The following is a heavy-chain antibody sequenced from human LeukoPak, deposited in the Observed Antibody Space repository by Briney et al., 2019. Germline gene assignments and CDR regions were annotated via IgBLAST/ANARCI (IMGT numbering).Heavy chain of an antibody. V-gene: IGHV4-59*01. CDR2: FYYAGST. D-gene: IGHD4-17*01. Sequence: PSETLSLTCTVSGDSIRSFFWSWIRQSPGKGLEWIGFFYYAGSTNYNPSLKSRVAISVDTSMNQLSLNLSSVTAADTALYYCARLPSAGHGYFEDWGQGALVTVSS. CDR3: ARLPSAGHGYFED. CDR1: GDSIRSFF. J-gene: IGHJ4*02.